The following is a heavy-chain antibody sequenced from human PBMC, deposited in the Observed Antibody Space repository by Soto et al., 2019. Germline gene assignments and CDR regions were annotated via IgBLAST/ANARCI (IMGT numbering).Heavy chain of an antibody. J-gene: IGHJ3*02. CDR2: ISAYNGNT. CDR1: GYTFTSYG. V-gene: IGHV1-18*04. CDR3: ARDRGTDDSSGYDAFDI. Sequence: XSVKVSCKASGYTFTSYGISWVRQAPVQGLEWMGWISAYNGNTNYAQKLQGRVTMTTDTSTSTAYMELRSLRSDDTAVYYCARDRGTDDSSGYDAFDIWGQGTMVTVSS. D-gene: IGHD3-22*01.